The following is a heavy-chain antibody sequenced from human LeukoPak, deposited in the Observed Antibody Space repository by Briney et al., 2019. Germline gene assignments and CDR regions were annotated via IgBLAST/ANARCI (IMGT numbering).Heavy chain of an antibody. J-gene: IGHJ5*02. CDR1: GFTFSSYW. Sequence: GGSLRLSCAASGFTFSSYWMHWVRQAPGKGLVWVSRIKSDGSSTSYADSVKGRFTISRDNAKNTLYLQMNSLRAEDTAVYYCARTVGYGDYHWFDPWGQGTLVTVSS. D-gene: IGHD4-17*01. V-gene: IGHV3-74*01. CDR3: ARTVGYGDYHWFDP. CDR2: IKSDGSST.